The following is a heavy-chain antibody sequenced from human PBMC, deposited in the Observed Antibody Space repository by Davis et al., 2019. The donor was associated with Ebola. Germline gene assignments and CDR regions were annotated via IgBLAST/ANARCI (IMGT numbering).Heavy chain of an antibody. Sequence: PSETLSLTCTVSGYSISSGYFWGWIRQPPGKGLEWIASIFHNGNTYYNPSLKSRVTIFVDTSKNQFFLKLTSVTAADTAMYYCARDQVRFLEWLSYTNAFDVWGQGTMVTVSS. V-gene: IGHV4-38-2*02. CDR2: IFHNGNT. D-gene: IGHD3-3*01. J-gene: IGHJ3*01. CDR1: GYSISSGYF. CDR3: ARDQVRFLEWLSYTNAFDV.